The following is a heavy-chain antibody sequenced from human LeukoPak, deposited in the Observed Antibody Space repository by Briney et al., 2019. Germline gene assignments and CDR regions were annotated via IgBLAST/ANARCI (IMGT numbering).Heavy chain of an antibody. V-gene: IGHV4-34*01. Sequence: RASETLSLTCAVYGGSFSGYYWSWIRQPPGKGLEWIGEINHSGSTNYNPSLKSRVTISVDTSKNQFSLKLSSVTAADTAVYYCASAKRLIRWLRGEGMDVWGQGTTVTVSS. CDR3: ASAKRLIRWLRGEGMDV. CDR1: GGSFSGYY. CDR2: INHSGST. J-gene: IGHJ6*02. D-gene: IGHD4-17*01.